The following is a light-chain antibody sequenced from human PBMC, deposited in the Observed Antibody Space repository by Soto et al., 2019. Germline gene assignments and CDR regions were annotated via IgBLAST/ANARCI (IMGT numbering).Light chain of an antibody. CDR3: QVWDSSSDHLYV. J-gene: IGLJ1*01. Sequence: SYELTQPPSVSVAPGKTARITCGGNNIGSKSVHWYQQKPGQAPVLVIYYDSDRPSGIPERFSGSNSRNTATLTISRVEAGDEADYYCQVWDSSSDHLYVFGTGTKVTV. V-gene: IGLV3-21*04. CDR2: YDS. CDR1: NIGSKS.